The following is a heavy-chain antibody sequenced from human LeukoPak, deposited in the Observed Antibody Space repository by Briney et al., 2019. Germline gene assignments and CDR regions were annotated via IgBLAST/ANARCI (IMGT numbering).Heavy chain of an antibody. CDR3: ARDRSYFDY. J-gene: IGHJ4*02. CDR2: IRQDGSTK. V-gene: IGHV3-7*01. Sequence: GGSLRLSCAASGFTFSTSWMSWVRQAPGKGLEWVANIRQDGSTKYYVDSVKGRFTISRDNAKNSLYLQMNSLRGEDMAVYYCARDRSYFDYWGQGTLVTVSS. D-gene: IGHD3-10*01. CDR1: GFTFSTSW.